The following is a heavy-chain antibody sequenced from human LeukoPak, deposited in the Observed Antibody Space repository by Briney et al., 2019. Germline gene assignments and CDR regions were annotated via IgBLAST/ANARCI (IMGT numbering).Heavy chain of an antibody. CDR2: IIPIFGTA. CDR3: AREGRTYYYDSSGPNRDAFDI. D-gene: IGHD3-22*01. J-gene: IGHJ3*02. V-gene: IGHV1-69*13. CDR1: GGTFSDYA. Sequence: ASVKVSCKASGGTFSDYAIHWVRQAPGQGLEWMGGIIPIFGTANYAQKFQGRVTITADESTSTAYMELSSLRSEDTAVYYCAREGRTYYYDSSGPNRDAFDIWGQGTMVTVSS.